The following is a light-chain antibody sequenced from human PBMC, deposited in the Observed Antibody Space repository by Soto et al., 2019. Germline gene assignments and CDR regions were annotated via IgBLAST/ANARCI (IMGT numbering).Light chain of an antibody. J-gene: IGKJ1*01. CDR2: AAS. CDR1: QPISTY. CDR3: QQSYSTTWT. Sequence: DIQMTQSPSSLSASLGDRVTITCRASQPISTYLNWYQQKPGKAPKLLIYAASSLQSGVPSRFSGSGSETDFTLTISSLQPEDFATYSCQQSYSTTWTFGQGTKVDI. V-gene: IGKV1-39*01.